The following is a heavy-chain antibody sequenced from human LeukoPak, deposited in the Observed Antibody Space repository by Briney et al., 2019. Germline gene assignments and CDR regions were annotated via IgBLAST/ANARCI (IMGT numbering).Heavy chain of an antibody. Sequence: SETLSLTCAVYGGSFSGYYWSWIRQPPGKGLEWIGYIYYSGSINYNPSLKSRVTISVDTSKNQFSLKLSSVTAADTAVYYCARHNTYYYDSSGVGWFDLWGRGTLVTVSS. V-gene: IGHV4-59*08. CDR1: GGSFSGYY. CDR3: ARHNTYYYDSSGVGWFDL. J-gene: IGHJ2*01. CDR2: IYYSGSI. D-gene: IGHD3-22*01.